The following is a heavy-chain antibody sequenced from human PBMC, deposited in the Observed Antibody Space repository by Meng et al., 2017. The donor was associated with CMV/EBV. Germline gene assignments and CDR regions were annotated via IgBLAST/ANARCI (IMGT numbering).Heavy chain of an antibody. CDR2: IYWNDDK. CDR3: AHSEIQLWVFDY. D-gene: IGHD5-18*01. CDR1: GFSLSTCRGG. Sequence: SGFSLSTCRGGVRWNRPHTRQAREWLARIYWNDDKSYSAYLKSRLTITKDTSKNQVVLTMTNMDPVDTATYYWAHSEIQLWVFDYWGQGTLVTVSS. J-gene: IGHJ4*02. V-gene: IGHV2-5*01.